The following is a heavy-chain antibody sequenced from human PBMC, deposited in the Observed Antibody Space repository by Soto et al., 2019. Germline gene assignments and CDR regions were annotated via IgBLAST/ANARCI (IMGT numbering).Heavy chain of an antibody. V-gene: IGHV3-23*01. CDR2: ISDSGAGT. J-gene: IGHJ4*02. Sequence: GGSLRLSGAVSGFIFSTSSITWVRQAPWKGLEWVSSISDSGAGTYYADSVKGRFTISRENSKSTLYLQMNSLRAEDTGVYFCAKVTGSRSYHSFDYLGEGTLVPVFS. D-gene: IGHD3-10*01. CDR1: GFIFSTSS. CDR3: AKVTGSRSYHSFDY.